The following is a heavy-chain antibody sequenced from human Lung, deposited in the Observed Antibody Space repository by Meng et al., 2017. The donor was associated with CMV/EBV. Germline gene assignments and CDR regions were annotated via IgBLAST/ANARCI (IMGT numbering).Heavy chain of an antibody. J-gene: IGHJ6*02. CDR1: GGSSSSYY. CDR3: ARGSGYYGSGSYYSRYYYGMDV. Sequence: GSLRLSCAVSGGSSSSYYWSWIRQPPGKRLEWIGYIYYSGSTSYNPSLKSRVTIPVDTSKNQFSLKLSSVTAADTAVYYCARGSGYYGSGSYYSRYYYGMDVWGQGTTVTVSS. V-gene: IGHV4-59*01. D-gene: IGHD3-10*01. CDR2: IYYSGST.